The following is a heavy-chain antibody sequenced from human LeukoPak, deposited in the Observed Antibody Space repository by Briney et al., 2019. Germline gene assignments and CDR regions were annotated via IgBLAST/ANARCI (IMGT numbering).Heavy chain of an antibody. Sequence: SETLSLTCTVSGGSISSSSYYWAWIRQPPGKGLEWIGSIYYSGTTFYNPSLKSRVTISVDTSKNQFSLKLSSVTAADTAVYYCSEMTTVTTPDYWGQGTLVTVSS. V-gene: IGHV4-39*07. CDR1: GGSISSSSYY. J-gene: IGHJ4*02. CDR2: IYYSGTT. D-gene: IGHD4-17*01. CDR3: SEMTTVTTPDY.